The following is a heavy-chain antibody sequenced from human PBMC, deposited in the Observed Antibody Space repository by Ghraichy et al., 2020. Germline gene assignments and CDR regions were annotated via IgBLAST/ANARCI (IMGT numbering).Heavy chain of an antibody. V-gene: IGHV4-4*07. D-gene: IGHD2-15*01. CDR1: GGSISSYY. J-gene: IGHJ5*02. CDR3: ARVVVVADTYWFDP. CDR2: IYTSGST. Sequence: SETLSLTCTVSGGSISSYYWSWIRQPAGKGLEWIGRIYTSGSTNYNPSLKSRVTMSVDTSKNQFSLKLSSVTAADTTVYYCARVVVVADTYWFDPWGQGTLVTVSS.